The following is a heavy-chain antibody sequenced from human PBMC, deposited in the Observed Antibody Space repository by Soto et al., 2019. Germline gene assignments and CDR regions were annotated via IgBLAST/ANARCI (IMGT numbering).Heavy chain of an antibody. V-gene: IGHV3-9*01. CDR1: GFTFDDYA. CDR3: AKDRSYSSSPGGAFDI. Sequence: SLRLSCAASGFTFDDYAMHWVRQAPGKGLEWVSGISWNSGSIGYADSVKGRFTISRDNAKNSLYLQMNSLRAEDTALYYCAKDRSYSSSPGGAFDIWGQGTMVTVSS. J-gene: IGHJ3*02. CDR2: ISWNSGSI. D-gene: IGHD6-6*01.